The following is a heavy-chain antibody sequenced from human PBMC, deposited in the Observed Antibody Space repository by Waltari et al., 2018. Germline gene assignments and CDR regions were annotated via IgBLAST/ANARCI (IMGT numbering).Heavy chain of an antibody. J-gene: IGHJ4*02. CDR1: GYTFTGYY. D-gene: IGHD5-12*01. Sequence: QVQLVQSGAEVKKPGASVKVSCKASGYTFTGYYMHWVRQAPGQGLEWMGWINPKGGGTNYAQKFQGRVTMTRDTSISTAYMELSRLRSDDTAVYYCARVVIRGGYNYGYWGQGTLVTVSS. CDR2: INPKGGGT. CDR3: ARVVIRGGYNYGY. V-gene: IGHV1-2*02.